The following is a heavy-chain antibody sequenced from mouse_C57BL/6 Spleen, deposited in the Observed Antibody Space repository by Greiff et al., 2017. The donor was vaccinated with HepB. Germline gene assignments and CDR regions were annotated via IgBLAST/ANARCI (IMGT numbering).Heavy chain of an antibody. V-gene: IGHV1-82*01. CDR3: AREGGQGLYYAMDY. J-gene: IGHJ4*01. CDR2: IYPGDGDT. Sequence: QVQLKQSGPELVKPGASVKISCKASGYAFSSSWMNWVKQRPGKGLEWIGRIYPGDGDTNYNGKFKGKATRTADKSSRTAYMQLSSLTSEDSAVYFCAREGGQGLYYAMDYWGQGTSVTVSS. CDR1: GYAFSSSW. D-gene: IGHD1-1*02.